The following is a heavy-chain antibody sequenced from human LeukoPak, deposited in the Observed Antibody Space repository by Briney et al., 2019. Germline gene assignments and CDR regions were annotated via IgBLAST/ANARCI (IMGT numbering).Heavy chain of an antibody. D-gene: IGHD2-2*01. Sequence: AGGSLRLSCAASGFTFSNYWMTWVRQAPGQGLEWVANIKGDGSKIHYVDSVKGRFTTSRDHAKNSVYLQMNSLRAEDTAVYYCARLLGYCSSTSCLATARGDAFDIWGQGTMVTVSS. V-gene: IGHV3-7*03. CDR1: GFTFSNYW. J-gene: IGHJ3*02. CDR2: IKGDGSKI. CDR3: ARLLGYCSSTSCLATARGDAFDI.